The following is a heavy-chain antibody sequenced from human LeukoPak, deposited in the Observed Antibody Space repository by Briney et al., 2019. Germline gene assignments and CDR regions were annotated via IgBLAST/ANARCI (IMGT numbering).Heavy chain of an antibody. D-gene: IGHD3-10*01. Sequence: SETLSLTCTVSGGSISSGGYYWSWIRQHPGKGLEWIGYIYYSGSTYYNPSLKSRVTISVDTSKNQFSLKLSSVTAADTAVYYCARAEILLWFGELTSDAFDIWGQGTMVTVSS. V-gene: IGHV4-31*03. CDR3: ARAEILLWFGELTSDAFDI. CDR1: GGSISSGGYY. CDR2: IYYSGST. J-gene: IGHJ3*02.